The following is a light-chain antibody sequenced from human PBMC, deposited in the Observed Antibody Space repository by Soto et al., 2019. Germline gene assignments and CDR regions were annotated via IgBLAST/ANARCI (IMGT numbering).Light chain of an antibody. CDR1: NIGTNS. CDR2: DDS. V-gene: IGLV3-21*02. CDR3: QVWDSSSDHPGVV. J-gene: IGLJ2*01. Sequence: SYVLTQPPSVSVAPGQTARITCGGNNIGTNSIYWYQQKPGQAPVLVVYDDSDRPSGIPERFSGSHSGDTATLTISSVEAGDEADYYCQVWDSSSDHPGVVFGGGTKLTVL.